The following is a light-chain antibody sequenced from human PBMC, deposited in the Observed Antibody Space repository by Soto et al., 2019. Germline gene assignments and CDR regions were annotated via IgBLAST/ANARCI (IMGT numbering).Light chain of an antibody. Sequence: QSVLTQPPAMSGAPGQRVTISCTGSSSNIGAGYDVHWYQQHPGTAPKLLIFDNNNRPSGVPDRVSGSKSDTSASLAITGLQAEYESDYYCQSFDTSLSGFVVFGGGTKLTVL. V-gene: IGLV1-40*01. CDR1: SSNIGAGYD. J-gene: IGLJ2*01. CDR3: QSFDTSLSGFVV. CDR2: DNN.